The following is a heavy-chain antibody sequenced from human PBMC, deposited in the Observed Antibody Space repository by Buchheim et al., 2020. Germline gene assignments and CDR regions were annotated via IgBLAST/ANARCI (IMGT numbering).Heavy chain of an antibody. V-gene: IGHV2-5*02. D-gene: IGHD5-18*01. CDR3: AHSAVDTVMVTEYWFDP. CDR1: GFSLSTNAVA. J-gene: IGHJ5*02. CDR2: IYGDDDK. Sequence: QITLKESGPMLVKPTQTLTLTCTFSGFSLSTNAVAVGWIRQPPGKALEWLALIYGDDDKRYSPSLRSRLTLTKDTPNNQVGLTMTNMDPVDTATYYCAHSAVDTVMVTEYWFDPWGQGTL.